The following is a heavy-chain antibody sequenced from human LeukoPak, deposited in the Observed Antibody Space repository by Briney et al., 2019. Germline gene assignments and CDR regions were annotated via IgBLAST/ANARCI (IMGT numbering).Heavy chain of an antibody. D-gene: IGHD6-19*01. CDR2: INAGNGNT. J-gene: IGHJ4*02. CDR3: ARRAVAGLEAYFDY. V-gene: IGHV1-3*01. CDR1: GYTFTSYA. Sequence: GASVKVSCKASGYTFTSYAMHWVRQAPGQRLEWMGWINAGNGNTKYSQKFQGRVTITRDTSASTAYMELSSLRSEDTAVYYCARRAVAGLEAYFDYWGQGTLVTVSS.